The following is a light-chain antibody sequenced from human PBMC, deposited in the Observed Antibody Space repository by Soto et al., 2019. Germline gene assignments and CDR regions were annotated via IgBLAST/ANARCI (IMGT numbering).Light chain of an antibody. CDR1: QGSSNY. J-gene: IGKJ5*01. Sequence: IQLTQSPSSLYASGRDRVTITCRASQGSSNYLAWYQQKPWKTPRLLIYGATTLQSGVPSRFSGSGSGTDFALTISSLQPEDFATYYCQQLKSYVTFGQGTRLEI. V-gene: IGKV1-9*01. CDR2: GAT. CDR3: QQLKSYVT.